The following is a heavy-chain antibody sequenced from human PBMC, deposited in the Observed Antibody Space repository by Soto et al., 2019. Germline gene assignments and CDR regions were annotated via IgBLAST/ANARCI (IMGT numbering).Heavy chain of an antibody. CDR2: IKTDGSEK. CDR3: ASSLGRGGNDY. J-gene: IGHJ4*02. V-gene: IGHV3-7*05. Sequence: EVQLVESGGGLVQPGGSLRLSCAASGFTFSDKWMSWGRQAPGKGLECVANIKTDGSEKYYVDPVKGRFTISRDHTKNSLYLHMNILSAEDTAVYYCASSLGRGGNDYWGQGTLVAVSS. D-gene: IGHD3-10*01. CDR1: GFTFSDKW.